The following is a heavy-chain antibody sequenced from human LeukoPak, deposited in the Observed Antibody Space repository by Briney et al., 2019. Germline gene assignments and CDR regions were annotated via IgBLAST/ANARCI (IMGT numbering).Heavy chain of an antibody. CDR3: AAGGVYDLLDS. J-gene: IGHJ4*02. Sequence: ASVKVSRKVSGYSLSELSMHWVRQAPGKGLEWMGGFDPENGEAVYALKFQGRVTMTEDTSTDTSYMELNSLKSEDTAVYYCAAGGVYDLLDSWGQGTLVTVSS. D-gene: IGHD2-8*01. CDR1: GYSLSELS. CDR2: FDPENGEA. V-gene: IGHV1-24*01.